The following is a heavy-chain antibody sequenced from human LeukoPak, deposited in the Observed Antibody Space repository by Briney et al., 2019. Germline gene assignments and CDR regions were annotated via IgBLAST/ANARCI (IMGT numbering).Heavy chain of an antibody. Sequence: ASVEVSCKASGYTFTGYYMHWVRQAPGQGLEWMGWINPNSGGTNYAQKFQGRVTMTRDTSISTAYMELSRLRSDDTAVYYCARGFGYGDYYQHWGQGTLVTVSS. J-gene: IGHJ1*01. CDR2: INPNSGGT. CDR1: GYTFTGYY. CDR3: ARGFGYGDYYQH. D-gene: IGHD3-10*01. V-gene: IGHV1-2*02.